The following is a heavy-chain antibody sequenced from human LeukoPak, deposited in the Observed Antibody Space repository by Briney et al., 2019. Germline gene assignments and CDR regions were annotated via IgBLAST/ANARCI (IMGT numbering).Heavy chain of an antibody. CDR3: ARHVLETGTSYYFDD. CDR1: GYSFTNYW. V-gene: IGHV5-51*01. Sequence: GESLKISCKGSGYSFTNYWIGWVRQMPGKGLEWMGIIYPGDSDTTYSPSFQGQVTISADKSINTAYLQWSGLKASDTAMYYCARHVLETGTSYYFDDWGQGTLVTVSS. J-gene: IGHJ4*02. CDR2: IYPGDSDT. D-gene: IGHD1-7*01.